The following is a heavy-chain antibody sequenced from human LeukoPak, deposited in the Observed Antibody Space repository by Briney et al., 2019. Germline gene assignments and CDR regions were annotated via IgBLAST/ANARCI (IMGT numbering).Heavy chain of an antibody. CDR3: ARSPRDGWYFDL. CDR1: GYTFNGSY. D-gene: IGHD5-24*01. CDR2: INPNTGGT. Sequence: ASVKVSCRASGYTFNGSYMYWVRQAPGQGLEWMGWINPNTGGTNYAQRSQGRVTMTRDTSISTAYMELSRLRSDDTAVYYCARSPRDGWYFDLWGRGTLVTVSS. V-gene: IGHV1-2*02. J-gene: IGHJ2*01.